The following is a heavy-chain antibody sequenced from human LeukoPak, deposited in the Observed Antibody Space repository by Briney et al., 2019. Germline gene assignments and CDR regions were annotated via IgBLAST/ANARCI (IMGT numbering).Heavy chain of an antibody. CDR2: IKKEGSEK. D-gene: IGHD1-26*01. CDR1: GFTFSGYW. CDR3: ARDKAVGATTGSVFDF. J-gene: IGHJ4*02. Sequence: PGGSLRLSCAASGFTFSGYWMNWVRQAPGKGLEWVANIKKEGSEKYYVDSVKGRFTISRDNADNSLYLQMHSLRVEDTAVYYCARDKAVGATTGSVFDFWGQGTLLTVSS. V-gene: IGHV3-7*03.